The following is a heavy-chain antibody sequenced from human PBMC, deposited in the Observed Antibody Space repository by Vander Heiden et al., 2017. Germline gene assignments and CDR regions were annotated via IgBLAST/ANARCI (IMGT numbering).Heavy chain of an antibody. CDR2: IYYSGGT. J-gene: IGHJ4*02. V-gene: IGHV4-59*08. D-gene: IGHD3-22*01. CDR3: ARHYYDSSGYYDY. CDR1: GGSISSYY. Sequence: QVQLQESGPGLVKPSETLSLTCTVPGGSISSYYWSWIRQPPGKGLEWIGYIYYSGGTNYNPSLKSRVTISVDTSKNQFSLKLSSVTAADTAVYYCARHYYDSSGYYDYWGQGTLVTVSS.